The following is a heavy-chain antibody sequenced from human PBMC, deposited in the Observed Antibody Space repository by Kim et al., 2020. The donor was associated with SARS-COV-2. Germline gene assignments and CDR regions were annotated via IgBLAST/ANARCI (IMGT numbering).Heavy chain of an antibody. V-gene: IGHV3-30*02. J-gene: IGHJ4*02. CDR3: AKVGDYYGSGSYYNHLGY. D-gene: IGHD3-10*01. Sequence: KGQFNVSREDSKNTLYLQMNSLRAEDTAVYYCAKVGDYYGSGSYYNHLGYWGQGTLVTVSS.